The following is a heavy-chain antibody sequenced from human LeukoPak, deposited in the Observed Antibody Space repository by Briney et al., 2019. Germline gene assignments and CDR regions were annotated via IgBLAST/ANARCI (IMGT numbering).Heavy chain of an antibody. J-gene: IGHJ4*02. Sequence: ASVKVSCKASGYTFTSYGISWVRQAPGQGLEWMGWISAYNWNTNYAQKLQGSVTMTTDTSTSTAYMELRSLRSDDTAVYYCARAHATYYYDSSGYGFVYWGQGTLVTVSS. CDR1: GYTFTSYG. CDR3: ARAHATYYYDSSGYGFVY. CDR2: ISAYNWNT. D-gene: IGHD3-22*01. V-gene: IGHV1-18*01.